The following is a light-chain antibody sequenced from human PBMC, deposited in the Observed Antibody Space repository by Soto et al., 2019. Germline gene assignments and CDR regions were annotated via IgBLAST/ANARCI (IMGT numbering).Light chain of an antibody. Sequence: QSALTQPASVSGSPGQSITISCTGTSSDVGGYNYVSWYQQHPGKAPKLMIYDVSNRPSGVSNRVSGSKSGNTASLTISGLQAEDEAYYYCSSYTSSSTLVVFGTGTKLTVL. J-gene: IGLJ1*01. CDR2: DVS. V-gene: IGLV2-14*01. CDR3: SSYTSSSTLVV. CDR1: SSDVGGYNY.